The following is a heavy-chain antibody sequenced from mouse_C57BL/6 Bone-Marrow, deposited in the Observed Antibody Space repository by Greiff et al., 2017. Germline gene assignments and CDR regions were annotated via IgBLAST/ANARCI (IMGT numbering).Heavy chain of an antibody. V-gene: IGHV14-3*01. CDR3: ARSYWRIFDD. Sequence: EVQLQQSVAELVRPGASVKLSCTASGFNIKNSYMHWVKQRPEQGLEWIGWIDPASGNTKYAPKFQGKATITADTTSNTTYLQLSSLTSEDTAISSCARSYWRIFDDWGQGTLVTVSA. CDR2: IDPASGNT. J-gene: IGHJ3*01. D-gene: IGHD2-10*01. CDR1: GFNIKNSY.